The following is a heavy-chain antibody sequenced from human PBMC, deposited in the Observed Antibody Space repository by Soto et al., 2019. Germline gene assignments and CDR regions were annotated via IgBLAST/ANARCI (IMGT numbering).Heavy chain of an antibody. J-gene: IGHJ4*02. Sequence: GESLNISCKGSGYSFTNYWIGWVRQMPGKGLEWMGSIYPGDSDTTYSPSFQGQVTISADKSISTAYLHWSSLQASDTAMYYCERLGWGEFSNYCEDWGKGTMVTDSS. V-gene: IGHV5-51*01. CDR2: IYPGDSDT. CDR3: ERLGWGEFSNYCED. CDR1: GYSFTNYW. D-gene: IGHD3-16*01.